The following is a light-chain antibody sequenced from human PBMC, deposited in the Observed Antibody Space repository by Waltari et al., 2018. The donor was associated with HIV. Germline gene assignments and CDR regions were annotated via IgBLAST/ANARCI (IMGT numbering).Light chain of an antibody. V-gene: IGLV7-46*01. CDR2: DPT. CDR3: LLSFNGVVV. CDR1: TDPCTSGHC. J-gene: IGLJ2*01. Sequence: QAVVTQEPSLTVSQGGTLILTCASSTDPCTSGHCPYWFQRRPGQAPKPHIYDPTNMHSGTAARYSGCLLGGKAALTLSGARFEEEAGYFCLLSFNGVVVYGGGTTLSVL.